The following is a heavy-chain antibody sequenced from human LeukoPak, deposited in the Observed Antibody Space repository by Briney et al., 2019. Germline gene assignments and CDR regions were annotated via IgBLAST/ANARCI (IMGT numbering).Heavy chain of an antibody. J-gene: IGHJ4*02. CDR3: AIETAVMVTLGLFGY. CDR1: GFTFSTYG. D-gene: IGHD5-18*01. V-gene: IGHV3-23*01. CDR2: ISGSGGNT. Sequence: GGSLRLSCEASGFTFSTYGMSWVRQAPGKGLEWVSGISGSGGNTYYADSVKGRSTISRDNSKNTLYLQMNSLRVDDTAVYYCAIETAVMVTLGLFGYWGQGTLVTVSS.